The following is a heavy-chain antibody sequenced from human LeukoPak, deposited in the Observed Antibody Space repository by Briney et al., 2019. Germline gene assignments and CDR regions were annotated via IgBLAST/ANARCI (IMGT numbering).Heavy chain of an antibody. CDR1: GYSFATYW. CDR2: IYPGDSDT. CDR3: ARLAGSEATAIRAHAFDV. V-gene: IGHV5-51*01. Sequence: GESLKISCKGSGYSFATYWIGWVRQMPGKGLEWMGIIYPGDSDTRYSPSFQGQVTISAEKSMSTAYLQWSSLKASDTAMFYCARLAGSEATAIRAHAFDVWGQGTMVTVSS. D-gene: IGHD2-21*02. J-gene: IGHJ3*01.